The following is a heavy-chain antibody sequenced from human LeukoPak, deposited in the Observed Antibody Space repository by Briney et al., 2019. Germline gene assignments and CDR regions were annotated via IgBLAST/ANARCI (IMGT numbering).Heavy chain of an antibody. CDR1: GGSFCGYY. V-gene: IGHV4-34*01. CDR2: INHSGTT. D-gene: IGHD2-21*02. J-gene: IGHJ5*02. CDR3: ARGLYCGGDCYFSWFDP. Sequence: SETLSLTCAVYGGSFCGYYWSWVRQPPGKGLEWVGEINHSGTTNYNPSLKSRVTISVDTSKHQFSLNLSSVTAADTAVYYCARGLYCGGDCYFSWFDPWGQGTLVTVSS.